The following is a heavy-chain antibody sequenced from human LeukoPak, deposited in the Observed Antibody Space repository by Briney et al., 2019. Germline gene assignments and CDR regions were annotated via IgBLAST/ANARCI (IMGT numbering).Heavy chain of an antibody. Sequence: GRSLRLSCAASGFTFSSYAMHWVRQAPGKGLEWVAVISYDGSNKYYADSVKGRFTISRDNSKNTLYPQMNSLRAEDTAVYYCARAGGSYGLFLDYWGQGTLVTVSS. D-gene: IGHD5-18*01. J-gene: IGHJ4*02. CDR1: GFTFSSYA. CDR3: ARAGGSYGLFLDY. CDR2: ISYDGSNK. V-gene: IGHV3-30*04.